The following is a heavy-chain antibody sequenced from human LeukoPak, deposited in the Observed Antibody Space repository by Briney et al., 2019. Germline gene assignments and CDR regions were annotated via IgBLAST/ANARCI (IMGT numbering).Heavy chain of an antibody. V-gene: IGHV3-30*18. Sequence: GGSLRLSCTASGFIFSDSSMNWVRQAPGKGLEWVAVTSYDGGNKYYADSAKGRFTISRDNSENTLYLQMNSLRAEDTAVYYCAKGGRGLATITLDSWGQGTLVTVSS. J-gene: IGHJ5*01. CDR3: AKGGRGLATITLDS. CDR2: TSYDGGNK. CDR1: GFIFSDSS. D-gene: IGHD5-24*01.